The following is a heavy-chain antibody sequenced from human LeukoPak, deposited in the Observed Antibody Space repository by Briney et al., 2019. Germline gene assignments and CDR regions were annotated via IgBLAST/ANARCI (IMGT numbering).Heavy chain of an antibody. D-gene: IGHD6-19*01. V-gene: IGHV3-30-3*01. J-gene: IGHJ3*02. CDR3: VRTIAVAGPDVFDI. CDR1: GFTFTTFA. Sequence: GGSLRLSCAASGFTFTTFAMHWVCQAPGKGLEWVAVILSNGVKKYYADSVKGRFNVSRDNSKNTLDLQMDSLRAEDTVVYYCVRTIAVAGPDVFDIWGQGTMVAVS. CDR2: ILSNGVKK.